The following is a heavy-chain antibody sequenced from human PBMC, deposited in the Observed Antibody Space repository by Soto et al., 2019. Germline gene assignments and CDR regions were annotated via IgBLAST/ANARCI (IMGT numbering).Heavy chain of an antibody. CDR2: IIPLIGTA. D-gene: IGHD4-4*01. Sequence: QVQLVQSGAEVRKPGSSVTVSCKASGGTFSTYGITWVRQAPGQGLEWMGNIIPLIGTANYAQRFRGRVTITEDESPTTAYMELTSLRSEDTAVYYCARVVMTTVPASFYYGLDVWGQGTTVTVSS. V-gene: IGHV1-69*18. J-gene: IGHJ6*02. CDR1: GGTFSTYG. CDR3: ARVVMTTVPASFYYGLDV.